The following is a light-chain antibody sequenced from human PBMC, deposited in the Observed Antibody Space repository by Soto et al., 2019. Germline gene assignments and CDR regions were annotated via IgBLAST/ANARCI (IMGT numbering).Light chain of an antibody. CDR3: QQYGGSPPACT. CDR2: GAC. V-gene: IGKV3-20*01. J-gene: IGKJ2*02. CDR1: QTVTSSY. Sequence: EVVLTQSPGTLSLSPGERATLSCRASQTVTSSYLAWYQHKPGQSPRLLIYGACNRATGIPDRFSGSGSGTDFTITISRLEPEDFAVYYCQQYGGSPPACTFGQGTKLDIK.